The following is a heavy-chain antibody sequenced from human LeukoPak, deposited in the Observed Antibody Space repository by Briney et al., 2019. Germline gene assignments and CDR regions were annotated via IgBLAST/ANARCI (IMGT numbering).Heavy chain of an antibody. V-gene: IGHV1-69*06. D-gene: IGHD3-3*01. CDR1: GGTFSSYD. J-gene: IGHJ4*02. CDR2: IMPMFGKT. CDR3: AKNSAGFWSGYPTAIDY. Sequence: GASVKVSCKASGGTFSSYDISWVRQAPGQGLEWMGGIMPMFGKTNYAQKFQGRVTTTADKATSTAYMELSSLRSEDTAVYYCAKNSAGFWSGYPTAIDYWGQGTLVTVSS.